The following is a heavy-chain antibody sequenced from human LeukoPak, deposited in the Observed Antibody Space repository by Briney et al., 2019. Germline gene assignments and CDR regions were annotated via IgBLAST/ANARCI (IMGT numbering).Heavy chain of an antibody. CDR3: ARDLPSTSNWELDY. J-gene: IGHJ4*02. Sequence: ASVKVSCKASGYTFIDYYIHWVRQAPGQGLEWMSRIHPNSAATEYAENFQGRVTMTRDTSISTAYMELSRVTSDDTAVYYCARDLPSTSNWELDYWGQGTLVTVSS. V-gene: IGHV1-2*06. CDR2: IHPNSAAT. D-gene: IGHD7-27*01. CDR1: GYTFIDYY.